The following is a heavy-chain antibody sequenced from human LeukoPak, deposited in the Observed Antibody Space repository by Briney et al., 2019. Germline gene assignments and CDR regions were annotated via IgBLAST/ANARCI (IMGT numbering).Heavy chain of an antibody. CDR1: GYTFTSYG. CDR3: ARDRADILTGYYRAIDY. J-gene: IGHJ4*02. CDR2: ISAYNGNT. D-gene: IGHD3-9*01. V-gene: IGHV1-18*01. Sequence: GASVKVSCKASGYTFTSYGISWGRQAPGQGLEWMGWISAYNGNTNYAQKLQGRVTMTTDTSTSTAYMELRSLRSDDTAVYYCARDRADILTGYYRAIDYWGQGTLVTVSS.